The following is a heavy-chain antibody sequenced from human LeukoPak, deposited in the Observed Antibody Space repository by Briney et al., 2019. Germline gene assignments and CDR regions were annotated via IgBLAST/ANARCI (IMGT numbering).Heavy chain of an antibody. V-gene: IGHV3-15*01. J-gene: IGHJ4*02. D-gene: IGHD4-17*01. CDR1: GFTFSNAW. Sequence: GGSLRLSCAASGFTFSNAWMSWVRQAPGKGLEWVGRIKSKTDGGATDYAAPVKGRFTISRDDSKNTLYLQMNSLKTEDTAVYYCTTGAYYGDYAEFDYWGQGTLVTVSS. CDR3: TTGAYYGDYAEFDY. CDR2: IKSKTDGGAT.